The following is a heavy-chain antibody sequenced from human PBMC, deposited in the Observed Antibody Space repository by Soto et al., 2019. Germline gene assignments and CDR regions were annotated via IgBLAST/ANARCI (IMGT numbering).Heavy chain of an antibody. CDR2: IYYSGST. CDR3: ARCLVAGFCMDV. CDR1: GGSISSYY. J-gene: IGHJ6*02. V-gene: IGHV4-59*01. D-gene: IGHD2-15*01. Sequence: LSLTCTVSGGSISSYYWSWIRQPPGKGLEWIGYIYYSGSTNYNPSLKSRVTISVDTSKNQFSLKLSSVTAADTAVYYCARCLVAGFCMDVWGQGTTVTVS.